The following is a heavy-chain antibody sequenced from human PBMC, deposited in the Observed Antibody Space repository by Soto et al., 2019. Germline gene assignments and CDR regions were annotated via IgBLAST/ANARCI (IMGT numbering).Heavy chain of an antibody. J-gene: IGHJ6*02. CDR1: GGSISSYY. V-gene: IGHV4-59*12. Sequence: PSETLSLTCTVSGGSISSYYWSWIRQPPGKGLEWIGDIYYSGRTNYNPSLKSRVNISVDTSKNQFSLKLSSVTAADTALFYFARVAIAAASRDYYYGMDVWGQGTTVTVSS. CDR2: IYYSGRT. CDR3: ARVAIAAASRDYYYGMDV. D-gene: IGHD6-13*01.